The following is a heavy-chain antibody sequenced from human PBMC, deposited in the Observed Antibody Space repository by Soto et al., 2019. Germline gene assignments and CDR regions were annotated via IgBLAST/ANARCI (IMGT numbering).Heavy chain of an antibody. Sequence: EVQLLEAGGGLVQLGGSQRLSCEASGFTFSSYAMTWVRQAPGKGLEWVSTLSGSGGSTYYAASVKGRFTISRDNSKDTLYLEMNSLRGEDTAVYFCAKQQGPGTPYYYAMDVWGQGTAVTVSS. CDR2: LSGSGGST. CDR1: GFTFSSYA. D-gene: IGHD1-1*01. J-gene: IGHJ6*02. V-gene: IGHV3-23*01. CDR3: AKQQGPGTPYYYAMDV.